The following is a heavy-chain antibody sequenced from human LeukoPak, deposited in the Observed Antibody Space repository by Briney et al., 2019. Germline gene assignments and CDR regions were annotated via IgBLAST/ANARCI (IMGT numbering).Heavy chain of an antibody. CDR3: ARALLWFGELDL. CDR2: IDPSGGGT. J-gene: IGHJ4*02. V-gene: IGHV1-46*01. D-gene: IGHD3-10*01. Sequence: ASVKVSCKASGYTFTNYYMHWVRQAPGQGLEWMGIIDPSGGGTSYAQKFQGRVTMTRDTSTSTVYMELSSLRSEDTAVYYCARALLWFGELDLWGQGTLVTVSS. CDR1: GYTFTNYY.